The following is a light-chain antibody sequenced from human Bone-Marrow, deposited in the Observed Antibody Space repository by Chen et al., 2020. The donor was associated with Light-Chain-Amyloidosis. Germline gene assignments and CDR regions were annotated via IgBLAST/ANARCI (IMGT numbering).Light chain of an antibody. J-gene: IGKJ3*01. Sequence: DIQMTQSPSSLSASVGDRVTITCLASQGMSNYLAWYQQKPGNVPQLLIYAVSTLQSGVPSRFSSNGSGTEFTRTITSLQPEEVGAYCWQKYSRAPCTFGHWT. V-gene: IGKV1-27*01. CDR2: AVS. CDR1: QGMSNY. CDR3: QKYSRAPCT.